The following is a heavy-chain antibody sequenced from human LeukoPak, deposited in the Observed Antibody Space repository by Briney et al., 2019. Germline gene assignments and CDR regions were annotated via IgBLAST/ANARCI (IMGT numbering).Heavy chain of an antibody. J-gene: IGHJ4*02. V-gene: IGHV3-9*01. Sequence: PGGSLRLSCAASGFTFADYAMHWVRQVPGKGLEWVSGISWNSHTIDCADSVKGRFTISRDNAKNSLYLQMNSLRAEDTAVYYCARDAAGDYCFDYWGQGTLVTVSS. CDR3: ARDAAGDYCFDY. D-gene: IGHD2-21*02. CDR1: GFTFADYA. CDR2: ISWNSHTI.